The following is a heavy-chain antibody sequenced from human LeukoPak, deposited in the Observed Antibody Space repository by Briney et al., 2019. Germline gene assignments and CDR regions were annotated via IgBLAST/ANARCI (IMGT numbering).Heavy chain of an antibody. V-gene: IGHV1-8*01. Sequence: GASVKVSCKASGYTFTSYDINWVRQATGQGLEWMGWMNPNSGNTGYAQKFQGRVTMTRNTSISTAYMELSSLRSEDTAVYYCARWWVGPPARFYYYGMDVWGQGTTVTVSS. D-gene: IGHD2-15*01. J-gene: IGHJ6*02. CDR3: ARWWVGPPARFYYYGMDV. CDR2: MNPNSGNT. CDR1: GYTFTSYD.